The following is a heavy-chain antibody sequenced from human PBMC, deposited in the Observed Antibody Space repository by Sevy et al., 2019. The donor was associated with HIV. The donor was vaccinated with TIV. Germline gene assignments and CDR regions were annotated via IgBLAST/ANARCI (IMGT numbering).Heavy chain of an antibody. D-gene: IGHD2-15*01. V-gene: IGHV3-33*01. Sequence: GGSLRLSCAASGFTFSNYGMHWVRQAPGKGLEWVAIIWYDGSNKYYADSVKGRFTISRDNSKNTLYLQINSLRSEDTAVYYCVGDEGGRWSRNWDYWGQGTLVTVSS. CDR1: GFTFSNYG. CDR2: IWYDGSNK. J-gene: IGHJ4*02. CDR3: VGDEGGRWSRNWDY.